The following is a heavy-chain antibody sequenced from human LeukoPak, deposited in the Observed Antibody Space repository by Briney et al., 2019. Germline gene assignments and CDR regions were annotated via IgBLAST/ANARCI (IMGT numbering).Heavy chain of an antibody. CDR1: GFTFSSYA. V-gene: IGHV3-30*04. CDR2: ISYDGSSK. J-gene: IGHJ4*02. Sequence: GGSLRLSCAASGFTFSSYAMHWVRQAPGKGLEWVAVISYDGSSKYYADSVKGRFTTSRDNSKNTLYLQMNSLRAEDTAVYYCARSARGYSYGYALWDYWGQGTLVTVSS. CDR3: ARSARGYSYGYALWDY. D-gene: IGHD5-18*01.